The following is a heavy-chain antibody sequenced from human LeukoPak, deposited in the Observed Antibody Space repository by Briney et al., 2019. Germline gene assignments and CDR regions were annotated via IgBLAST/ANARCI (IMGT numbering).Heavy chain of an antibody. Sequence: GGSLRLSCAASGFTFSTYNMNWVRQAPGKGLEWVSSITSSSSYIYYADSVKGRFTISRDNAKNSLYLQMNSLRAEDTAVYYCARDPYSGSYWDYYYYYMDLWGQGTTVTISS. CDR3: ARDPYSGSYWDYYYYYMDL. CDR1: GFTFSTYN. V-gene: IGHV3-21*01. D-gene: IGHD1-26*01. CDR2: ITSSSSYI. J-gene: IGHJ6*03.